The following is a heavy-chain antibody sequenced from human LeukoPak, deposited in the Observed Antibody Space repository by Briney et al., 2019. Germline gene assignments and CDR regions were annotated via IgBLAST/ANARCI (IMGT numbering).Heavy chain of an antibody. CDR3: AKQARPVEYSSSIDPTIYYYYMDV. D-gene: IGHD6-6*01. J-gene: IGHJ6*03. V-gene: IGHV3-23*01. Sequence: PGGSLRLSCAASGFILSNYAMSWVRQAPGKGLEWVSAISGSGGSTYYADSVKGRFTISRDNSKNTLYLQMNSLRAEDTAVYYCAKQARPVEYSSSIDPTIYYYYMDVWGKGTTVTVSS. CDR1: GFILSNYA. CDR2: ISGSGGST.